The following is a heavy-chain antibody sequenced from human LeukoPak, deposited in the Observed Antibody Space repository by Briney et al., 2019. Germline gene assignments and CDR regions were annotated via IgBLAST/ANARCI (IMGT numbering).Heavy chain of an antibody. CDR2: IYSGGST. J-gene: IGHJ6*03. CDR1: GFTFSSYG. V-gene: IGHV3-53*01. Sequence: QPGGSLRLSRAASGFTFSSYGMSWVRQAPGKGLEWVSVIYSGGSTYYADSLKGRFTIPTDNSKKTLYLQMNSLRDEDTAVYYCASGSGSYRTPYYYMDVWGTGTTVTVSS. CDR3: ASGSGSYRTPYYYMDV. D-gene: IGHD3-10*01.